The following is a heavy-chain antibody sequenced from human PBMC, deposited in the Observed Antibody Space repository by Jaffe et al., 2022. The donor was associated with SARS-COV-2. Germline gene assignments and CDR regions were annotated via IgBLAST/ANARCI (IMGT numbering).Heavy chain of an antibody. V-gene: IGHV3-23*01. CDR1: GFTFSSYA. CDR3: AKTRGTYRHYYYYYGMDV. J-gene: IGHJ6*02. Sequence: EVQLLESGGGLVQPGGSLRLSCAASGFTFSSYAMSWVRQAPGKGLEWVSAISGSGGSTYYADSVKGRFTISRDNSKNTLYLQMNSLRAEDTAVYYCAKTRGTYRHYYYYYGMDVWGQGTTVTVSS. CDR2: ISGSGGST. D-gene: IGHD3-16*02.